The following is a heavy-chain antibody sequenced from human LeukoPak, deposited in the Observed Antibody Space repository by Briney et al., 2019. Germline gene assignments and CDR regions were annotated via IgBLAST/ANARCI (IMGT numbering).Heavy chain of an antibody. D-gene: IGHD3-10*01. V-gene: IGHV1-69*06. CDR2: IIPIFGTA. Sequence: GASVKVFCKASGGTFSSYAISWVRQAPGQGLEWMGGIIPIFGTANDAQKFQGRVTITADRSTSTAYMELSSLRSEDTAVYYCARDIGGYFDYWGQGTLVTVSS. J-gene: IGHJ4*02. CDR3: ARDIGGYFDY. CDR1: GGTFSSYA.